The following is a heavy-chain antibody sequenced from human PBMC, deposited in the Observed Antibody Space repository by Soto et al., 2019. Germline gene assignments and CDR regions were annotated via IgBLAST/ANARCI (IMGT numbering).Heavy chain of an antibody. CDR1: GYTFTGYY. V-gene: IGHV1-46*01. D-gene: IGHD2-21*02. Sequence: QVQLVQSGAEVKKPGASVKVSCKASGYTFTGYYIYWVRQAPGQGLEWMGIINPSGGSTSNAQKCQGRVTVTRDTSTSTVYMELSSLRSEDTAVYYCARGGAYCGGDCYTREHNWFDPWGQGTLVTVSS. CDR2: INPSGGST. CDR3: ARGGAYCGGDCYTREHNWFDP. J-gene: IGHJ5*02.